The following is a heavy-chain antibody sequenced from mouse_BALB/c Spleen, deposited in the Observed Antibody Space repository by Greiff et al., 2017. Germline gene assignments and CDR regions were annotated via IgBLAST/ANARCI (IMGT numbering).Heavy chain of an antibody. J-gene: IGHJ4*01. Sequence: EVQRVESGGGLVKPGGSLKLSCAASGFTFSDYYMYWVRQTPEKRLEWVATISDGGSYTYYPDSVKGRFTISRDNAKNNLYLQMSSLKPEDTAMYYCARDTTMITTSYAMDYWGQGTSVTVSS. CDR2: ISDGGSYT. V-gene: IGHV5-4*02. CDR1: GFTFSDYY. CDR3: ARDTTMITTSYAMDY. D-gene: IGHD2-4*01.